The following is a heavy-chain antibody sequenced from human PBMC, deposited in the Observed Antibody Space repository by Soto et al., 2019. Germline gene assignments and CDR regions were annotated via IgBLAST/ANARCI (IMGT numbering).Heavy chain of an antibody. J-gene: IGHJ4*02. V-gene: IGHV1-3*01. CDR1: GYTFTSYA. CDR2: INAGNGNT. CDR3: ARAAYDFWSGYPPDY. D-gene: IGHD3-3*01. Sequence: ASVKVSCKASGYTFTSYAMHWVRQAPGQRLEWMGWINAGNGNTKYSQKFQGRVTITRDTSASTAYMELRSLRSDDTAVYYCARAAYDFWSGYPPDYWGQGTLVTVSS.